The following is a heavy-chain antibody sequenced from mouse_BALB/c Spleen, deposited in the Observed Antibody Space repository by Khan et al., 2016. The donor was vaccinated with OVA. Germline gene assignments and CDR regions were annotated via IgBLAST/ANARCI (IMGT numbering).Heavy chain of an antibody. V-gene: IGHV3-2*02. Sequence: EVQLQESGPGLVKPSQSLSLTCTVTGYSITSDFAWNWIRQLPGNILEWMGFISSTGSTSYSPSLKSRISITRDTSKNPFFLHLNSVTTEDTATYYCSRSLYYSDSYAMDYWGQGTSVTVSS. CDR2: ISSTGST. CDR3: SRSLYYSDSYAMDY. J-gene: IGHJ4*01. D-gene: IGHD2-13*01. CDR1: GYSITSDFA.